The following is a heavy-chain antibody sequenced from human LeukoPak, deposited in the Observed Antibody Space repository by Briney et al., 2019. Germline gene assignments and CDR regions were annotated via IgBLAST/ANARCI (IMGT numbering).Heavy chain of an antibody. D-gene: IGHD3-10*01. V-gene: IGHV4-59*08. J-gene: IGHJ3*02. CDR3: ARWFGENAFDI. CDR1: GGSISSSY. Sequence: SETLSLTCTVSGGSISSSYWSWIRQPPGKGLEWIAYVYYSGSTNYNPSLKSRVTISVDTSKNQFSLKLSSVTAADTAVYYCARWFGENAFDIWGQGTMVTVSS. CDR2: VYYSGST.